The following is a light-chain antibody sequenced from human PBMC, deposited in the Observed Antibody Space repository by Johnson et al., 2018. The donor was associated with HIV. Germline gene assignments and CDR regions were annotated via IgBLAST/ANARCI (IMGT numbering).Light chain of an antibody. CDR1: SSNIGNNY. Sequence: QSVLTQPPSVSAAPGQKVTISCSGSSSNIGNNYVSWYQQLPGTAPKLLIYDNNKRPSGIPDRFSGSKSVTSATLGITGLQTGDEADYYCGTWDSGLSGGLYLFGPGTKVTVL. V-gene: IGLV1-51*01. CDR2: DNN. CDR3: GTWDSGLSGGLYL. J-gene: IGLJ1*01.